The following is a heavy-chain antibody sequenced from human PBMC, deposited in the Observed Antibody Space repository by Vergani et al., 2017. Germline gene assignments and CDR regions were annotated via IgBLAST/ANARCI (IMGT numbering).Heavy chain of an antibody. CDR3: ATSRGYSYGQLDY. D-gene: IGHD5-18*01. J-gene: IGHJ4*02. CDR2: IYHSGST. Sequence: QVQLQESGPGLVKPPGTLSLTCAVSGGSISSSNWWSWVRQPPGKGLEWVGEIYHSGSTNYNPSLKSRITISVDKSKNQFSLKLSSVTAADTAVYYCATSRGYSYGQLDYWGQGTLVTVSS. V-gene: IGHV4-4*03. CDR1: GGSISSSNW.